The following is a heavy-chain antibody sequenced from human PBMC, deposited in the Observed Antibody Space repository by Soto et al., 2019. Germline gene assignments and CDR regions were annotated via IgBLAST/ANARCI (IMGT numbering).Heavy chain of an antibody. CDR2: IHGDGGKI. Sequence: PGGSLRLSCAASVFMFSAYWMSWVRQAPGKGLEWVANIHGDGGKIYYVDSVKGRFTISRDNAKRSLYLQMNSLRAEDTAVYYCARDFSGGYTYGTGDYWGQGDLVTVSS. D-gene: IGHD5-18*01. J-gene: IGHJ4*02. V-gene: IGHV3-7*01. CDR1: VFMFSAYW. CDR3: ARDFSGGYTYGTGDY.